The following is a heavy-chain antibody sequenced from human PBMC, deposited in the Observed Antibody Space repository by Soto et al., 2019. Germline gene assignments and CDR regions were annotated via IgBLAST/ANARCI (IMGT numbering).Heavy chain of an antibody. CDR3: ARDGKTGDRIGAFDI. CDR1: GFTFSSYS. CDR2: ISSSSSYI. D-gene: IGHD7-27*01. V-gene: IGHV3-21*01. J-gene: IGHJ3*02. Sequence: KQRGSLRLSCAASGFTFSSYSMNWVRQAPGKGLEWVSSISSSSSYIYYADSVKGRFTISRDNAKNSLYLQMNSLRAEDTAVYYCARDGKTGDRIGAFDIWGQGTMVTVSS.